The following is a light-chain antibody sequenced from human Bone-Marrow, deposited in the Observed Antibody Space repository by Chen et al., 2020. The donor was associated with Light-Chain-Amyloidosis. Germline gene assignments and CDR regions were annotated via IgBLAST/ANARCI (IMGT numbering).Light chain of an antibody. V-gene: IGLV3-25*03. CDR1: ALPTKY. CDR2: RDT. CDR3: QSADSSGTYEVI. Sequence: SYELPQPPPVSVSPRQTAPTTCSGDALPTKYAYWYQQKPGQAPVLVIHRDTERPSGISERFSGSSSGTTATLTISGVQAEDEADYHCQSADSSGTYEVIVGGGTKLTVL. J-gene: IGLJ2*01.